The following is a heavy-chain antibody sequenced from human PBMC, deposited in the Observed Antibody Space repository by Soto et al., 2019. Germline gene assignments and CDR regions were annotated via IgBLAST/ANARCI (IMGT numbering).Heavy chain of an antibody. CDR1: GFTVTNNY. V-gene: IGHV3-66*01. CDR3: TRDRSSGWSEY. D-gene: IGHD6-19*01. Sequence: VQLVESGGGLVQPGGSLRVSCAASGFTVTNNYMSWVRQAPGKGLEWVSVIYSGGTTDYADSVKDRFTISRDNSRTTLYLQMNSLRGDDTAVYYCTRDRSSGWSEYWGQGTLVTVSS. CDR2: IYSGGTT. J-gene: IGHJ4*02.